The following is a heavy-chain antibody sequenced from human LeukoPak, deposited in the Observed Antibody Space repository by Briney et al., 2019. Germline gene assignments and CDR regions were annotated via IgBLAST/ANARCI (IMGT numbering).Heavy chain of an antibody. V-gene: IGHV3-74*01. J-gene: IGHJ4*02. CDR2: INNDGTTT. CDR3: ARDSNLSFDY. D-gene: IGHD1-14*01. CDR1: GFSFSNYE. Sequence: GGSLRLSCAASGFSFSNYEMNWVRQAPGKGLVWVSHINNDGTTTTYADSVKGRFTISRDNAKNTLYLQMNSLRAEDTAMYYCARDSNLSFDYWDQGSLVTVSS.